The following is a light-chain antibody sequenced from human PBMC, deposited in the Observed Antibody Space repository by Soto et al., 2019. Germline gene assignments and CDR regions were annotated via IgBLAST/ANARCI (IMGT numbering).Light chain of an antibody. V-gene: IGKV1-6*01. J-gene: IGKJ1*01. CDR2: AAS. CDR3: LQDYNYPWT. CDR1: QSISSW. Sequence: IQMTQSTSTLCGSVGDRVTIACRASQSISSWLAWYQQKPGKGPKLLIYAASDLQSGVPSRFSGSGSGTDFTLTITNLQPEDFATYYCLQDYNYPWTFGQGTKVDI.